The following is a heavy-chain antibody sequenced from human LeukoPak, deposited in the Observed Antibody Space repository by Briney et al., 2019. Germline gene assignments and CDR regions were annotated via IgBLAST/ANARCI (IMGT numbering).Heavy chain of an antibody. Sequence: PGGSLRLSCAASGFTFSSYAMSWVRQAPGKGLEWVSAISGSGGSTYYADSVKGRFTISRDNSKNTLYLQMNSLRAEDTAVYYCAKDFEAPAPYYDFWSGYYTGIGTGTYYYGMDVWGQGTTVTVSS. CDR1: GFTFSSYA. J-gene: IGHJ6*02. D-gene: IGHD3-3*01. CDR3: AKDFEAPAPYYDFWSGYYTGIGTGTYYYGMDV. V-gene: IGHV3-23*01. CDR2: ISGSGGST.